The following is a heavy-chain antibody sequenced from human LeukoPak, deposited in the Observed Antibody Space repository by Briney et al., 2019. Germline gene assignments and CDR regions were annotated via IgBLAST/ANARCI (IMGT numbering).Heavy chain of an antibody. CDR2: INPSGGNT. D-gene: IGHD4-11*01. J-gene: IGHJ5*02. V-gene: IGHV1-46*01. Sequence: ASVKVSCKASGYTFTSYYMHWVRQAPGQGLEWMGIINPSGGNTGYAQRFQGRVTFTRNTSISTAYMELSSLRSEDTAVYYCARGLLSFMRSDYSNYWDNWFDPWGQGTLVTVSS. CDR3: ARGLLSFMRSDYSNYWDNWFDP. CDR1: GYTFTSYY.